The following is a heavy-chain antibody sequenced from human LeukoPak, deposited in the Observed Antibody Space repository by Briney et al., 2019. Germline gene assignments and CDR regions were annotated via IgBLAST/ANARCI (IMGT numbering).Heavy chain of an antibody. D-gene: IGHD3-10*01. CDR3: ARDPWFGSYYFDY. V-gene: IGHV4-39*07. CDR1: GGSISSYY. CDR2: IYYSGST. J-gene: IGHJ4*02. Sequence: PSETLSLTCTVSGGSISSYYWGWIRQPPGKGLGWIGSIYYSGSTYYNPSLKSRVTISVDTSKNQFSLKLSSVTAADTAVYYCARDPWFGSYYFDYWGQGTLVTVSS.